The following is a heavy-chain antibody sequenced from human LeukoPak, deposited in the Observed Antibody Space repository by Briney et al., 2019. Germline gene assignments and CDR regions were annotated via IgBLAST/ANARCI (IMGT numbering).Heavy chain of an antibody. D-gene: IGHD6-19*01. CDR2: IIPMQGTP. CDR1: GGTFSSYN. Sequence: ASVKVTCKASGGTFSSYNFIWVRQAPGQGLEWMGGIIPMQGTPNYAQKFQDRVTISADKSTTTVYMALSSLRYEDTAMYYCARESVAGGFEYWGQGTLVTVSS. J-gene: IGHJ4*02. CDR3: ARESVAGGFEY. V-gene: IGHV1-69*08.